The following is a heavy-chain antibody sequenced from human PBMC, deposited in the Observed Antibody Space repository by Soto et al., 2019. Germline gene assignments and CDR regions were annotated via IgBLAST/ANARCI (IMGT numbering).Heavy chain of an antibody. CDR1: EFTFSVYS. D-gene: IGHD2-15*01. V-gene: IGHV3-21*02. CDR3: TTDRVKIRGGYYHYDDIDV. J-gene: IGHJ6*02. Sequence: DVQLEESGGGLVKPGGSLRLSCVASEFTFSVYSMNWVRQAPGKGLEWVSSISSGSSYIYYADSVKGRFTISRDNDKMSRFLHKNSLRVDDTAVYSYTTDRVKIRGGYYHYDDIDVWGQGTTVTVSS. CDR2: ISSGSSYI.